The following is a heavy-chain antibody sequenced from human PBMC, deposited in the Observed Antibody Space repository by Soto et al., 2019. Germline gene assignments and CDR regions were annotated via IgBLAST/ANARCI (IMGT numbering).Heavy chain of an antibody. CDR1: GGTFSSYA. J-gene: IGHJ4*02. D-gene: IGHD3-22*01. CDR3: ALDSRPYYYDSTGYPLASFDY. V-gene: IGHV1-69*13. CDR2: IIPIFGTA. Sequence: SVKVSCKASGGTFSSYAISWVRQAPGQGLEWMGGIIPIFGTANYAQKFQGRVTITADESTRTAYMEGSSLRSEDTAVYYCALDSRPYYYDSTGYPLASFDYWGQGTLVTVSS.